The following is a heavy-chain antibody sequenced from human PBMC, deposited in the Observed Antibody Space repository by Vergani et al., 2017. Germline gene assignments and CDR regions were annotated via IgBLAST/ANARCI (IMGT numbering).Heavy chain of an antibody. Sequence: VQLVESGGGVVQPGRSLRLSCAASGFTFSSYSMNWVRQAPGKGLEWVSSISSSSSYIYYADSVKGRFTISRDNAKNSLYLQMNSLRAEDTAVYYCARFEGFGEFEYWGQGTLVTVSS. J-gene: IGHJ4*02. CDR2: ISSSSSYI. CDR1: GFTFSSYS. V-gene: IGHV3-21*01. D-gene: IGHD3-10*01. CDR3: ARFEGFGEFEY.